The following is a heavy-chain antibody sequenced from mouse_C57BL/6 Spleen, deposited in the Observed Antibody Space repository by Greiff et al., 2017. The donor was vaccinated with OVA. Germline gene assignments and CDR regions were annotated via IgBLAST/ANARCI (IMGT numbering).Heavy chain of an antibody. CDR2: INPNNGGT. D-gene: IGHD1-1*01. Sequence: VQLQQSGPELVKPGASVKISCKASGYTFTDYYMNWVKQSHGKSLEWIGDINPNNGGTSYNQKFKGKATLTVDKSSSTAYMELRSLTSEDSAVDYCARDYYGSSYGWFAYWGQGTLVTVSA. V-gene: IGHV1-26*01. CDR3: ARDYYGSSYGWFAY. J-gene: IGHJ3*01. CDR1: GYTFTDYY.